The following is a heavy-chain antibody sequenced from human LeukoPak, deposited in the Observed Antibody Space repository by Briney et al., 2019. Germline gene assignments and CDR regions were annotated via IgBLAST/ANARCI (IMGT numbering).Heavy chain of an antibody. CDR3: ARPAYYYDSSGYYGGAFDI. J-gene: IGHJ3*02. CDR2: LIPIFGTP. V-gene: IGHV1-69*06. D-gene: IGHD3-22*01. Sequence: SVTVSCKASGGNLSSNVITWVRQAPGQGLEWMGGLIPIFGTPNYAQKFQGRVTITADKSTNTSYMELSSLRSEDTAVYYCARPAYYYDSSGYYGGAFDIWGQGTMVTVSS. CDR1: GGNLSSNV.